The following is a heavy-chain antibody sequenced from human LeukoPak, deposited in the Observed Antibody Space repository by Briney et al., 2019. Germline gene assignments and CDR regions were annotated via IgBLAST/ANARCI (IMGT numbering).Heavy chain of an antibody. J-gene: IGHJ5*02. CDR2: IGYDGSNK. V-gene: IGHV3-30*02. D-gene: IGHD3-22*01. CDR1: GFTFTNYG. CDR3: AKGLYYKDRSGYPA. Sequence: GRSLRLSCAASGFTFTNYGMHWVRQAPGNGLEWVAFIGYDGSNKYYADSVKGRFTVSRDNSKNTLYLQMNSLRTEDTAVYYCAKGLYYKDRSGYPAWGQGTLVTISS.